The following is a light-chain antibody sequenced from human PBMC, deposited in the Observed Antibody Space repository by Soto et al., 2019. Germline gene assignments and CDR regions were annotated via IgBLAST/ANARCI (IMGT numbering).Light chain of an antibody. CDR1: SSNIGNNY. V-gene: IGLV1-51*01. Sequence: QSVLTQPPSVSAAPGQKVTISCSGSSSNIGNNYVSWYQQVPGTAPKLLIYDNNKRPSGIPDRFSGSKSGTSATLGITGLQPWDEADYYCGTWDDSLSAGVFGTGTKLTVL. J-gene: IGLJ1*01. CDR3: GTWDDSLSAGV. CDR2: DNN.